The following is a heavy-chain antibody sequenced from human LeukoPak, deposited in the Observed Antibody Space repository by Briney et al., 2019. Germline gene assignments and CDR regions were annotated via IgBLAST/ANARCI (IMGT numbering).Heavy chain of an antibody. V-gene: IGHV3-15*01. D-gene: IGHD6-6*01. CDR1: GFTFSSAW. Sequence: GTSLRLSCAASGFTFSSAWMSWVRQAPGKGLGWVGRVKSKIDGETTDYAAPVKGRFTISRDDSENTLYLQMNSLKTEDTAVYYCTSDVPISMAHSFDYWGQGTLVTVSS. J-gene: IGHJ4*02. CDR2: VKSKIDGETT. CDR3: TSDVPISMAHSFDY.